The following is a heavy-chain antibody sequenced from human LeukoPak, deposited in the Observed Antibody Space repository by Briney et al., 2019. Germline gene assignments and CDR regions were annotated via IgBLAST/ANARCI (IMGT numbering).Heavy chain of an antibody. CDR3: ARFYSGSYRYFDY. CDR1: GFTFSSYS. J-gene: IGHJ4*02. Sequence: GGSLRLSCAASGFTFSSYSMTWVRQAPGKGLEWVSSISSSTSSIYYAGSVNGRFTISREDAKNSLYLQMNSLRAEDTAVYYCARFYSGSYRYFDYWGQGTLVTVSS. D-gene: IGHD1-26*01. V-gene: IGHV3-21*01. CDR2: ISSSTSSI.